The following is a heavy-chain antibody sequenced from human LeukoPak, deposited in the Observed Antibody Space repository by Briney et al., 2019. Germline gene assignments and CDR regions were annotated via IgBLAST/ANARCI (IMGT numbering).Heavy chain of an antibody. CDR1: GFTFSSYA. CDR2: ISGSGGST. J-gene: IGHJ4*02. Sequence: GGSLRLSCAASGFTFSSYAMSWVRQAPGKGLEWVSAISGSGGSTYYADSVKGRFTISRDNSKNTLCLQMNSLRAEDTAVYYCAKLVYGYGECFDYWGQGTLVTVSS. D-gene: IGHD2-8*01. V-gene: IGHV3-23*01. CDR3: AKLVYGYGECFDY.